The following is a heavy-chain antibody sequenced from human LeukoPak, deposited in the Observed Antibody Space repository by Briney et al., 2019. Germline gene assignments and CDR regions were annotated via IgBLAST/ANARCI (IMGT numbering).Heavy chain of an antibody. CDR2: IYYSGST. CDR3: ARDQVGLGYFDY. D-gene: IGHD1-26*01. V-gene: IGHV4-38-2*02. CDR1: GYSISSGYY. J-gene: IGHJ4*02. Sequence: PSETLSLTCAVSGYSISSGYYWGWIRQPPGEGLEWIGYIYYSGSTNYNPSLKSRVTISVDTSKNQFSLKLSSVTAADTAVYYCARDQVGLGYFDYWGQGTLVTVSS.